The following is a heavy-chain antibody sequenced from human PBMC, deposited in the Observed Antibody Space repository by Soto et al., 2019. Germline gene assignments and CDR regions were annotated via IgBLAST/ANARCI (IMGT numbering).Heavy chain of an antibody. V-gene: IGHV1-3*01. Sequence: QVRLVQSGAEVKEPGASVKISCMASGYNFIDYAIHWVRQAPGQGLEWMGWINAGNGDTKYPQNFQGGITITRDTVASTVHMELSCLESQDVAVYDCARYMSPLVVLYVFEHWGQSTVVAVSS. D-gene: IGHD6-6*01. CDR1: GYNFIDYA. CDR2: INAGNGDT. CDR3: ARYMSPLVVLYVFEH. J-gene: IGHJ4*02.